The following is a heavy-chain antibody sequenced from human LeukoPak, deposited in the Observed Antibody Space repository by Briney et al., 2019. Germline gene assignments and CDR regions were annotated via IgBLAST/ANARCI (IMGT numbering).Heavy chain of an antibody. V-gene: IGHV1-2*02. CDR1: GYTFTGYY. D-gene: IGHD3-3*01. Sequence: ASVKVSCKASGYTFTGYYMHWVRQAPGQGLEWMGWINPNSGGTNYAQKFQGRVTMTRDTSISTAYMEPSRLRSDDTAVYYCARAFYDFWSGSHYYYYYMDVWGKGTTVTVSS. CDR2: INPNSGGT. J-gene: IGHJ6*03. CDR3: ARAFYDFWSGSHYYYYYMDV.